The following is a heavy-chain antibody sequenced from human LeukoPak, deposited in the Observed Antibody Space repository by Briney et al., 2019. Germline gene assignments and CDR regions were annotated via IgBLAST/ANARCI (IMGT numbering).Heavy chain of an antibody. Sequence: PGGSLRLSCETAGFTFSSYVMHWVRRTPGKGLVWVSRISHDGIISYADSVKGRFTISRDNAKNTLILQMNSLRVEDTAVYYCARDWFYKIDYGAREPLVTFPS. CDR3: ARDWFYKIDY. CDR1: GFTFSSYV. J-gene: IGHJ4*02. V-gene: IGHV3-74*01. CDR2: ISHDGII. D-gene: IGHD3-10*01.